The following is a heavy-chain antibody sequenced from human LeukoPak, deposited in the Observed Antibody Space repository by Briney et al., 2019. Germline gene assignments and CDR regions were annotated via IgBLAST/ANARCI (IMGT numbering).Heavy chain of an antibody. Sequence: GGSLRLSCAASGFTFSDYYMSWIRQAPGKGLEWVSYISSSGSTIYYADSVKGRFTISRDNAKNSLYLQVNSLRAEDTAVYYCARGSRFGAVGRDAFDIWGQGTVVTVSS. CDR3: ARGSRFGAVGRDAFDI. CDR2: ISSSGSTI. V-gene: IGHV3-11*04. J-gene: IGHJ3*02. D-gene: IGHD3-3*01. CDR1: GFTFSDYY.